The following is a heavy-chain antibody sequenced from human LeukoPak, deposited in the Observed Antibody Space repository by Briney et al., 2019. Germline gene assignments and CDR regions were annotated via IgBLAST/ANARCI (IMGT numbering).Heavy chain of an antibody. CDR1: GYSFTTYW. V-gene: IGHV5-51*01. D-gene: IGHD6-13*01. CDR2: IYPGDSGT. Sequence: GESLKISCQGSGYSFTTYWIHWVRQMPGKGLEWMGIIYPGDSGTRYSPSFQGQVTISADKSISTAYLQWSSLKASDTAIYYCARHVTSVWYRTNNWFDPWGQGTLVTVSS. J-gene: IGHJ5*02. CDR3: ARHVTSVWYRTNNWFDP.